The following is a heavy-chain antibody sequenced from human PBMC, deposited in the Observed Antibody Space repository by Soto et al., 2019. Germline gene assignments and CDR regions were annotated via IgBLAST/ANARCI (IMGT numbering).Heavy chain of an antibody. D-gene: IGHD3-16*01. CDR2: IYWDDDK. CDR3: VHLLTGGRFDS. CDR1: GFSLSSSGVG. Sequence: QITLKESGPSLVKPTEPLTLTCTFSGFSLSSSGVGVAWIRQPPGKPLEWLAHIYWDDDKYTSPSLKSRLTITKDTSKNQVVLLMTNMDPVDTATYFCVHLLTGGRFDSWGQGTLVTVSS. J-gene: IGHJ4*02. V-gene: IGHV2-5*02.